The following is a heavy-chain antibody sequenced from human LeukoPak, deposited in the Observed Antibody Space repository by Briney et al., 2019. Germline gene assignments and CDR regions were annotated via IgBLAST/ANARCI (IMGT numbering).Heavy chain of an antibody. CDR1: GFTFSSYG. V-gene: IGHV3-48*03. CDR3: ARDSSGYYHGAYYYYMDV. J-gene: IGHJ6*03. D-gene: IGHD3-22*01. Sequence: HTGGSLRLSCAASGFTFSSYGMNWVRQAPGKGLEWVSYISSSGSTIYYADSVKGRFTISRDNAKNSLYLQMNSLRAVDTAVYYCARDSSGYYHGAYYYYMDVWGKGTTVTVSS. CDR2: ISSSGSTI.